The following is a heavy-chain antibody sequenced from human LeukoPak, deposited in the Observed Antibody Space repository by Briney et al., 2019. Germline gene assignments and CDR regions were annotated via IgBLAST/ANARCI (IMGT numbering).Heavy chain of an antibody. CDR2: IIHILGIA. Sequence: GASVKVSCKASVGIFSSYTISWVRQAPGQGREWMGRIIHILGIANYAQKFQGRVTITANKSTSTAYMELSSLRSEDTAVYCCAAMVRITGTTDPDYWGQGTLVTVSS. CDR1: VGIFSSYT. CDR3: AAMVRITGTTDPDY. J-gene: IGHJ4*02. V-gene: IGHV1-69*02. D-gene: IGHD1-7*01.